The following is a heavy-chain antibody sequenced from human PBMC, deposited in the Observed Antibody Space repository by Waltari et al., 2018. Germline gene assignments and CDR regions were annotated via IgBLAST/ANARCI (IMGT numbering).Heavy chain of an antibody. J-gene: IGHJ3*02. CDR3: AREMGGGTGYAFDI. CDR2: IHPGWGRT. V-gene: IGHV1-46*01. D-gene: IGHD1-1*01. Sequence: QVQLVQSGAEVKKPGASVKVSCKTSGYTFTSYYLHWVRQAPGQGLEWMGIIHPGWGRTTYAQKFQGRVTMTRDTSTSTVYMELSTLKSEDTAVYYCAREMGGGTGYAFDIWGQGTMVSVSS. CDR1: GYTFTSYY.